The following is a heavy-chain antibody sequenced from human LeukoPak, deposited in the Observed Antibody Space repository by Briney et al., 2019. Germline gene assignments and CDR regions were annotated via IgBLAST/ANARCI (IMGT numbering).Heavy chain of an antibody. CDR3: ARQGGYCSSTSCFYY. CDR2: IYYSGRI. CDR1: GGSISSSSYY. Sequence: PSETLSLTCTVSGGSISSSSYYSGWIRQPPGKGLEWIGSIYYSGRIYYNPSLKSRVTISVDTSKNQFSLKLSSVTAADTAVYYCARQGGYCSSTSCFYYWGQGTLVTVSS. J-gene: IGHJ4*02. V-gene: IGHV4-39*01. D-gene: IGHD2-2*03.